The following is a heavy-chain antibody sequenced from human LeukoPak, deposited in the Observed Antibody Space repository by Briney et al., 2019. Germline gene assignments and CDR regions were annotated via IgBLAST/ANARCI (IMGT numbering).Heavy chain of an antibody. V-gene: IGHV3-66*01. Sequence: GGSLRLSCAASGFTVSSNYMSWVRQAPGKGLEWVSVIYSGGSTYYADSVKGRFTISRDNSKNTLYLQMNSLRAEDTAVYYCARVPYSSSWFDWGQGTLVTVSS. D-gene: IGHD6-13*01. J-gene: IGHJ4*02. CDR3: ARVPYSSSWFD. CDR1: GFTVSSNY. CDR2: IYSGGST.